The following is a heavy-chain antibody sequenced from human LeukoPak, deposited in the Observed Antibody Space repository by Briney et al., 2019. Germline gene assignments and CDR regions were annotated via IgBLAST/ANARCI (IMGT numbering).Heavy chain of an antibody. CDR1: GFTFSSYS. V-gene: IGHV3-21*01. CDR3: ARDLWAEHHIVVVVAATLSYYYYGMDV. D-gene: IGHD2-15*01. CDR2: ISSSSSYI. J-gene: IGHJ6*02. Sequence: GGSLRLSCAASGFTFSSYSMNWVRQAPGKGLEWVSSISSSSSYIYYADSVKGRFTISRDNAKNSLYLQMNSLRAEDTAVYYCARDLWAEHHIVVVVAATLSYYYYGMDVWGQGTTVTVSS.